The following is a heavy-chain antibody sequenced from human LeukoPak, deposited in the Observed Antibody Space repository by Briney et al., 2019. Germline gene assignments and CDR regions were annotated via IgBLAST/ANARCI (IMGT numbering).Heavy chain of an antibody. Sequence: GASVKVSCKASGGTFSSYAISWVRQAPGQGLEWMGRIIPIFGTANYAQMFQGRVTITTDESTSTAYMELSSLRSEDTAVYYCAGDRSYSGSSTHIDYWGQGTLVTVSS. CDR3: AGDRSYSGSSTHIDY. J-gene: IGHJ4*02. CDR2: IIPIFGTA. D-gene: IGHD1-26*01. V-gene: IGHV1-69*05. CDR1: GGTFSSYA.